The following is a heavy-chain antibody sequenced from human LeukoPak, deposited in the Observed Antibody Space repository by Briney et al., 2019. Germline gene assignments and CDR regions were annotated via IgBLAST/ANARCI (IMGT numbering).Heavy chain of an antibody. CDR2: INPNSGGT. D-gene: IGHD6-13*01. CDR1: GYTFTGYY. Sequence: ASVTVSFKASGYTFTGYYMHWVRQAPGQGLEWMGWINPNSGGTNYAQKFQGRVTMTRDTSISTAYMELSRLRSDDTAVYYCARGVLDYYYYMDVWGKGTTVTVSS. V-gene: IGHV1-2*02. CDR3: ARGVLDYYYYMDV. J-gene: IGHJ6*03.